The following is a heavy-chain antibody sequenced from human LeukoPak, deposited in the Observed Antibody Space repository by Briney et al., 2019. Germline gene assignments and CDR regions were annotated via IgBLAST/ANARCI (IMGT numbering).Heavy chain of an antibody. CDR2: MHTSGST. Sequence: SDTLSLTCTLSGGSISGYYWSWIRQPAGKGLEWIGRMHTSGSTNYSPSLKSRVTMSVDTSKNQFSLKLSSVTAADTAVYYCARDGGSGWYGYWGQGTLVTVSS. CDR3: ARDGGSGWYGY. D-gene: IGHD6-19*01. J-gene: IGHJ4*02. CDR1: GGSISGYY. V-gene: IGHV4-4*07.